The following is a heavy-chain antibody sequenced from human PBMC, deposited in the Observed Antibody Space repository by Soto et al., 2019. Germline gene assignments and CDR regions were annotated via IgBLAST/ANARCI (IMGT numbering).Heavy chain of an antibody. CDR3: ARDLQGITPRPGYYYVRDV. D-gene: IGHD3-10*01. Sequence: ASVKVSCKASGYTFTSYAMHWVRQAPGQRLEWMGWINAGNGNTKYSQKFQGGVTITRDTSASTAYKELNSLRGEDTAVYYCARDLQGITPRPGYYYVRDVWVKGITV. CDR2: INAGNGNT. V-gene: IGHV1-3*01. J-gene: IGHJ6*04. CDR1: GYTFTSYA.